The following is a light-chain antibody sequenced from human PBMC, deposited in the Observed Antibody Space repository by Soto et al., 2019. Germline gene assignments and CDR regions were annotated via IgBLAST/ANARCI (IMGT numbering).Light chain of an antibody. J-gene: IGLJ1*01. CDR2: HVT. V-gene: IGLV2-14*03. CDR1: SSDIGHYDY. Sequence: QSVLTQPASVSGSPGQSITISCTGTSSDIGHYDYVSWYQQHPGKAPKLMIYHVTYRPSGVSTRYSGSKSGNSASLTISGLQADDEADYYCCYRTTSHAYVFGSGTKVTVL. CDR3: CYRTTSHAYV.